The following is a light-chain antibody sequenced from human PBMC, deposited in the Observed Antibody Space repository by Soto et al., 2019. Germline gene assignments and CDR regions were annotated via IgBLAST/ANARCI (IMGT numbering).Light chain of an antibody. V-gene: IGKV1-39*01. CDR1: QTINNY. J-gene: IGKJ4*01. Sequence: DIQMTQSPSPLSASVGDRVTITCRASQTINNYLNWYQQRPGKAPQLLVYAASSLQSGVPPRFSGSGSGTEFALTITSLQPEDFATYFCQQTYGSPLTFGGGTKVEIK. CDR2: AAS. CDR3: QQTYGSPLT.